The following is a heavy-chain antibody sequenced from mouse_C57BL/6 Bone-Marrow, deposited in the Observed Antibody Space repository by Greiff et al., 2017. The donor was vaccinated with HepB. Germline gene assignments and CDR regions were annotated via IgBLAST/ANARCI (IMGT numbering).Heavy chain of an antibody. CDR1: GYAFSSSW. CDR3: ARLIYYGREHAMDY. D-gene: IGHD1-1*01. Sequence: QVQLQQSGPELVKPGASVKISCKASGYAFSSSWMNWVKQRPGNGLEWIGRIYPGDGDTNYNGKFKGKATLTADKSSSTAYMQLSSLTSEDSAVYFCARLIYYGREHAMDYWGQGTSVTVSS. CDR2: IYPGDGDT. J-gene: IGHJ4*01. V-gene: IGHV1-82*01.